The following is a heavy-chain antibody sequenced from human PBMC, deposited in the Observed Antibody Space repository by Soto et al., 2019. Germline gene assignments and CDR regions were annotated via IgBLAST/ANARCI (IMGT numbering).Heavy chain of an antibody. Sequence: GASVKVSCKASGYTFTGYYMHWVRQAPGQGLEWMGWINPNSGGTNYAQKFQGWVTMTRDTSISTAYMELSRLRSDDTAVYYCARGAGHRDYYYYMDVWGKGTTVTVS. D-gene: IGHD3-10*01. CDR2: INPNSGGT. J-gene: IGHJ6*03. CDR3: ARGAGHRDYYYYMDV. V-gene: IGHV1-2*04. CDR1: GYTFTGYY.